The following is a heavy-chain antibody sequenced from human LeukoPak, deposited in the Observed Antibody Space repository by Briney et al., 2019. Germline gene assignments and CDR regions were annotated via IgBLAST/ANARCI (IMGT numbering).Heavy chain of an antibody. CDR3: ARDPPAGTDNFNFDY. Sequence: ASVKVSCKASGYTFTSYYMHWVQQAPGQGLEWMGIINPSGGSTSYAQKFQGRVTMTRDTSTSTVYMELSSLRSEDTAVYYCARDPPAGTDNFNFDYWGQGTLVTVSS. D-gene: IGHD6-13*01. V-gene: IGHV1-46*01. CDR1: GYTFTSYY. J-gene: IGHJ4*02. CDR2: INPSGGST.